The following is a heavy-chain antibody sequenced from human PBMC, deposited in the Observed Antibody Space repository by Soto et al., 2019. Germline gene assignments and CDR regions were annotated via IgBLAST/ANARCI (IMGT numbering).Heavy chain of an antibody. CDR1: GGSFSDYN. CDR3: ARIDFPTTYYFDY. Sequence: SETLSLTCAVYGGSFSDYNWSWIRQPPGMGLEWIGEINHSGSTNYNPSLMSRVTISVDTSKNQFSLKLNSVTAADTAVYFCARIDFPTTYYFDYWGQGGLVTVSS. V-gene: IGHV4-34*01. J-gene: IGHJ4*02. D-gene: IGHD1-1*01. CDR2: INHSGST.